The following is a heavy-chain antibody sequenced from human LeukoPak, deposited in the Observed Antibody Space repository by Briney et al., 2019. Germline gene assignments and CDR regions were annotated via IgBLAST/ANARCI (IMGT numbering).Heavy chain of an antibody. CDR3: ATPLGSALG. J-gene: IGHJ4*02. CDR2: INHSGSA. D-gene: IGHD5-12*01. Sequence: SETLSLTRAVYGGSFSGYYWSWIRQPPGKGLEWIGEINHSGSANYNPSLKSRVTTSVDTSKNQFSLKLSSVTAADTAVYYCATPLGSALGWGQGTLVTVSS. CDR1: GGSFSGYY. V-gene: IGHV4-34*01.